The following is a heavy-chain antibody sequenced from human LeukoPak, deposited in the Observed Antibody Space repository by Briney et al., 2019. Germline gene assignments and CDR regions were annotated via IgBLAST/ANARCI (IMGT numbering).Heavy chain of an antibody. J-gene: IGHJ5*02. CDR3: ARNGYYYDSSGPNDVYNFHP. Sequence: PSETLSLTCTVSGGSISSGDYYWSWIRQPPGKGLEWIGYIYYSGSTYYNPSLKSRVTISVDTSKNQFSLKLSSVTAADTAVYYCARNGYYYDSSGPNDVYNFHPWGQGTLVTVSS. V-gene: IGHV4-30-4*08. CDR1: GGSISSGDYY. CDR2: IYYSGST. D-gene: IGHD3-22*01.